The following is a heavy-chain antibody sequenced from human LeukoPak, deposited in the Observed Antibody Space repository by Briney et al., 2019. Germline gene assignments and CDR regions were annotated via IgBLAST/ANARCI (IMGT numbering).Heavy chain of an antibody. J-gene: IGHJ4*02. CDR1: GGSISSYY. Sequence: SETLSLTCTVSGGSISSYYWSWLRQPAGKGLEWIGRIYTSGSTNYNPSLKSRVTMSVDTSKNQFSLKLSSVTAADTAVYYCARVRTPYDSSGYYSGYYFDYWGQGTLVTVSS. CDR3: ARVRTPYDSSGYYSGYYFDY. D-gene: IGHD3-22*01. CDR2: IYTSGST. V-gene: IGHV4-4*07.